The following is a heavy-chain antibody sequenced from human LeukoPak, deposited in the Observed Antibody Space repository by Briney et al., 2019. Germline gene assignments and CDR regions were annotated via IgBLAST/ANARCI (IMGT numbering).Heavy chain of an antibody. V-gene: IGHV3-66*01. CDR3: VRGVADSYGQFDN. D-gene: IGHD3-10*01. CDR2: IYSGGST. Sequence: PGGSLRLSCAASEFSVGSNYMTWVRRAPGKGLEWVSLIYSGGSTYYADSVKGRFTISRDNSKNTLYLQMNSLRAEDTAVYYCVRGVADSYGQFDNWGQGTLVTVSS. J-gene: IGHJ4*02. CDR1: EFSVGSNY.